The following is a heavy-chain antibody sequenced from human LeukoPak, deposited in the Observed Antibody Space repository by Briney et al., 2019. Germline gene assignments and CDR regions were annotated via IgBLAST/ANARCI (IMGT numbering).Heavy chain of an antibody. V-gene: IGHV4-59*08. Sequence: SETLSLTCTVSGVSISSYYWSWIRQHPGKGLEWVGNIYYSGSTNYNPSLKSRVTISVDTSKNQFSLNLSSVTAADTAVYYCARGYYGSGTYRCFDPWGQGTLVTVSS. CDR3: ARGYYGSGTYRCFDP. CDR1: GVSISSYY. J-gene: IGHJ5*02. CDR2: IYYSGST. D-gene: IGHD3-10*01.